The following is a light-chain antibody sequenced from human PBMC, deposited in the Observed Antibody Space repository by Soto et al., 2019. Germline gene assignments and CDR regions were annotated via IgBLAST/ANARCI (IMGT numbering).Light chain of an antibody. V-gene: IGKV3-15*01. CDR2: DTS. Sequence: EVVMTQSPATLSVSPGDGATLSCRASQNVHSNLAWYQQKPGQAPRLLIYDTSTMATDIPFRFSGGGSGTEFTLTISSLQSEDFAVYSCQQYNNWPLTFGGGTKVEIK. CDR3: QQYNNWPLT. CDR1: QNVHSN. J-gene: IGKJ4*01.